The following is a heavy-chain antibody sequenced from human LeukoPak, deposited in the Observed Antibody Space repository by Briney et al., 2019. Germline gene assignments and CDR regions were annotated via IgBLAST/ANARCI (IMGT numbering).Heavy chain of an antibody. Sequence: ASVKVSCKASGGTFSSYAISWVRQAPGQGLEWMGIINPSGGSTSCAQKFQGRVTMTRDTSTSTVYMELSSLRSEDTAVYYCARDGSSSRPTDYWGQGTLVTVSS. J-gene: IGHJ4*02. CDR3: ARDGSSSRPTDY. V-gene: IGHV1-46*01. CDR1: GGTFSSYA. CDR2: INPSGGST. D-gene: IGHD6-6*01.